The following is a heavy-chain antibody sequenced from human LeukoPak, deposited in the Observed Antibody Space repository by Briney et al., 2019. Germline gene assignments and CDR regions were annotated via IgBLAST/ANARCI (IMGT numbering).Heavy chain of an antibody. CDR3: AREGYSGYAGY. CDR2: IYYSGST. CDR1: GGSISSSSYY. J-gene: IGHJ4*02. D-gene: IGHD5-18*01. Sequence: PSETLSLTCTVSGGSISSSSYYWGWIRQPPGKGLEWIGSIYYSGSTYYNPSLKSRVTISVDTSKNQFSLKLSSVTAADTAVYYCAREGYSGYAGYWGQGTLVTVSS. V-gene: IGHV4-39*07.